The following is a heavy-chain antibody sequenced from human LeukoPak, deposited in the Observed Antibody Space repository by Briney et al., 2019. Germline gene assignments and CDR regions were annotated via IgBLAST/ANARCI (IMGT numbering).Heavy chain of an antibody. CDR3: ARDLHLNQLDL. CDR1: GFIFSSKW. D-gene: IGHD1-14*01. CDR2: INTDGSDT. J-gene: IGHJ5*02. Sequence: GGSLRLSCAASGFIFSSKWMFWVRQAPGKGLTWVSRINTDGSDTTYADSVKGRFTISRDNAKNTLYLQMDSLRAEDTAVYYCARDLHLNQLDLWGQGTLVTVSS. V-gene: IGHV3-74*01.